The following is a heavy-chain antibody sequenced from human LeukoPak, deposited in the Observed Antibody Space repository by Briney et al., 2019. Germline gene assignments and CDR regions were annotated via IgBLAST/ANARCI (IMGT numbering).Heavy chain of an antibody. CDR3: ARQRDYYGSGSYYNARSNFDY. V-gene: IGHV4-34*01. CDR1: GGSFSGYY. J-gene: IGHJ4*02. D-gene: IGHD3-10*01. Sequence: SETLSLTCAVYGGSFSGYYWSWIRQPPGRGLEWIGEINHSGSTNYNPSLKSRVTISVDTSKNQFSLKLSSVTAADTAVYYCARQRDYYGSGSYYNARSNFDYWGQGTLVTVSS. CDR2: INHSGST.